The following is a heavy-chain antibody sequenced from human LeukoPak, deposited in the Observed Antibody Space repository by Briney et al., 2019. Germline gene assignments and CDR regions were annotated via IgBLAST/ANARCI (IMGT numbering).Heavy chain of an antibody. J-gene: IGHJ4*02. CDR3: ARDQEGFDY. CDR2: IYPRDGST. Sequence: ASVKVSCKASGYTFTSNYIHWVRQAPGQGLEWMGMIYPRDGSTSYPQKFQGRVTVTRDTSTSTVHMGLSGLRSEDTAVYYCARDQEGFDYWGQGTLVTVSS. V-gene: IGHV1-46*01. CDR1: GYTFTSNY.